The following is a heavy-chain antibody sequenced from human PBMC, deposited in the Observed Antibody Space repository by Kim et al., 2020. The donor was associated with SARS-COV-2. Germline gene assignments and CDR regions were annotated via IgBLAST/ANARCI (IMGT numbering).Heavy chain of an antibody. D-gene: IGHD6-13*01. CDR2: ISAYNGNT. Sequence: ASVKVSCKASGYTFTSYGISWVRQAPGQGLEWMGWISAYNGNTNYAQKLQGRVTMTTDTSTSTAYMELRSLRSDDTAVYYCARPSYSSSWYGSDAFDIWGQGTMVTVSS. J-gene: IGHJ3*02. CDR1: GYTFTSYG. CDR3: ARPSYSSSWYGSDAFDI. V-gene: IGHV1-18*01.